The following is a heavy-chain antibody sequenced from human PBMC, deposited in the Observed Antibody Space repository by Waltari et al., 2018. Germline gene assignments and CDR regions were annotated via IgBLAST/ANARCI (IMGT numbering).Heavy chain of an antibody. J-gene: IGHJ4*02. D-gene: IGHD6-6*01. Sequence: EVQLVESGGGLIQPGGSLRLSCAASGFTVSSNYMSWVRQAPGKGLEWVSVIYSGGSTYDADSVKGRFTISRDNSKNTLYLQMNSLRAEDTAVYYCARGREYSSFLALMGGLDQGGYYFDYWGQGTLVTVSS. CDR1: GFTVSSNY. CDR3: ARGREYSSFLALMGGLDQGGYYFDY. V-gene: IGHV3-53*01. CDR2: IYSGGST.